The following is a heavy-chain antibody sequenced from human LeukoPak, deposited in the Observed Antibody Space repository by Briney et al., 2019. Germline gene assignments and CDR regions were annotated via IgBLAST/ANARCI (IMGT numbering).Heavy chain of an antibody. D-gene: IGHD4-23*01. CDR1: GGTFSSYA. Sequence: SVKVSCKASGGTFSSYAISWMRQAPGQGLEWMGGIIPIFGTANHAQKFQGRVTITTDESTSTAYMELSSLRSEDTAVYYCARVFPPTLYGRKNWFDPWGQGTLVTVSS. CDR2: IIPIFGTA. CDR3: ARVFPPTLYGRKNWFDP. J-gene: IGHJ5*02. V-gene: IGHV1-69*05.